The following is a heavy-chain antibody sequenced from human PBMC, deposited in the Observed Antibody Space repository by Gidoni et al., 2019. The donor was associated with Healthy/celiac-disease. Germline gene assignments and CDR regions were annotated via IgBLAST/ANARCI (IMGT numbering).Heavy chain of an antibody. Sequence: QVQLQESGPGLVKPSETLSLTCAVSGYSISSGYYWGWIRQPPGKGLEWIGSIYHSGSTYYNPSLKSRVTISVDTSKNQFSLKLSSVTAADTAVYYCARDPYDFWVARDGDGMDVWGQGTTVTVSS. D-gene: IGHD3-3*01. V-gene: IGHV4-38-2*02. CDR2: IYHSGST. CDR1: GYSISSGYY. J-gene: IGHJ6*02. CDR3: ARDPYDFWVARDGDGMDV.